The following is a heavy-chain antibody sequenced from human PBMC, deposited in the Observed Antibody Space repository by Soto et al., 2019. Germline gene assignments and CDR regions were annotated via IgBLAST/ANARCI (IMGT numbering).Heavy chain of an antibody. CDR1: GYTFITYG. Sequence: QVQLGQSGAEVKKPGASVKVSCKASGYTFITYGISWVRQAPGQGLEWMGWISTYNGNTNYAQSFQGRVTMTTDTSTSTAYMELSSLRSDDTAVYYCARDRQLERLDPWGQGTLVTVSS. CDR3: ARDRQLERLDP. D-gene: IGHD1-1*01. CDR2: ISTYNGNT. J-gene: IGHJ5*02. V-gene: IGHV1-18*01.